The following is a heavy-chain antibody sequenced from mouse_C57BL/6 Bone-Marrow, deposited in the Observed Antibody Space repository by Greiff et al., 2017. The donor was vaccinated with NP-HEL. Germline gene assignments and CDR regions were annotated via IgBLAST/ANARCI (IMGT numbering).Heavy chain of an antibody. J-gene: IGHJ1*03. CDR2: IYPRSGNT. D-gene: IGHD1-1*01. CDR1: GYTFTSHW. V-gene: IGHV1-56*01. CDR3: ADYYGSSYLWYFDV. Sequence: QVQLQQSGPELVRPGASVKISCKAPGYTFTSHWMQWVRQRPGQGLEWIGEIYPRSGNTYYNEKFKGKATLTADKSSSTAYMELRSLTSEDSAVYFCADYYGSSYLWYFDVWGTGTTVTVSS.